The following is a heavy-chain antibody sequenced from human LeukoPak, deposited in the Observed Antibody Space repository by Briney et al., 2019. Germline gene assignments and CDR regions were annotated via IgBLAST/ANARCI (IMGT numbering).Heavy chain of an antibody. CDR3: VKAMMTFGGVIRTDAFDI. Sequence: PGGSLRLSCSASGFTFSTFAMHWVRQAPGKRLEYVSGINNNGDSTYYSDSAKARLTISRDNSKNTLFLQMASLRAEDTAVYYCVKAMMTFGGVIRTDAFDIWGQGTMVIVSS. J-gene: IGHJ3*02. V-gene: IGHV3-64D*06. CDR2: INNNGDST. D-gene: IGHD3-16*01. CDR1: GFTFSTFA.